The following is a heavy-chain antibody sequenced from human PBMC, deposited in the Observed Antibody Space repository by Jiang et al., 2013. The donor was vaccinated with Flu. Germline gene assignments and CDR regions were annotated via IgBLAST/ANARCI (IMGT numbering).Heavy chain of an antibody. D-gene: IGHD3-9*01. CDR3: AGGYFDPTIYYYYGMDV. CDR2: IYHSGST. V-gene: IGHV4-4*02. CDR1: GGSISSSNW. J-gene: IGHJ6*02. Sequence: PGLVKPSGTLSLTCAVSGGSISSSNWWSWVRQPPGKGLEWIGEIYHSGSTNYNPSLKSRVTISVDKSKNQFSLKLSSVTAADTAVYYCAGGYFDPTIYYYYGMDVWGQGTTVTVSS.